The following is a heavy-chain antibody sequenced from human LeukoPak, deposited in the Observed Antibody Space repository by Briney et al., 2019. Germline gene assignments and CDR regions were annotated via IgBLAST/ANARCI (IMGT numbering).Heavy chain of an antibody. J-gene: IGHJ4*02. D-gene: IGHD5-18*01. Sequence: AGGSLRLSCAASGFTFSSYWMTWIRQAPGKGLEWVANIKQDGSGKCYVDSVKGRFTISRDSAKNSLYLQMNSLRAEDTAVYYCARDTGGGYSCYDCWGQGTLVTVSS. V-gene: IGHV3-7*01. CDR1: GFTFSSYW. CDR2: IKQDGSGK. CDR3: ARDTGGGYSCYDC.